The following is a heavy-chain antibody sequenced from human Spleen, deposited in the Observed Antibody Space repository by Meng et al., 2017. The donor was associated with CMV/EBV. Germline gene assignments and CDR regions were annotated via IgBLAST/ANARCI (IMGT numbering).Heavy chain of an antibody. CDR1: GGSFSGYY. Sequence: SQTLSLTCAVYGGSFSGYYWSWIRQPPGKGLEWIGEINHSGSTNYNPSLKSRVTISVDTSKNQFSLKLSSVTAADTAAYYCARLTGTTSGDYYYYYGMDVWGQGTTVTVSS. CDR3: ARLTGTTSGDYYYYYGMDV. V-gene: IGHV4-34*01. J-gene: IGHJ6*02. D-gene: IGHD1-7*01. CDR2: INHSGST.